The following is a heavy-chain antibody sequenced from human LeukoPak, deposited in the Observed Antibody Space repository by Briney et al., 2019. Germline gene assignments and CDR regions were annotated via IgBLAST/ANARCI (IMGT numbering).Heavy chain of an antibody. CDR2: INHSGST. D-gene: IGHD3-22*01. Sequence: SETLSLTCAVYGGSFSGYSWSWIRQPPGKGLEWIGEINHSGSTNYNPSLKSRVTISVDTSKNQFSLKLSPVTAADTAVYYCARVSDSSGYYLFDYWGQGTLVTVSS. CDR3: ARVSDSSGYYLFDY. CDR1: GGSFSGYS. V-gene: IGHV4-34*01. J-gene: IGHJ4*02.